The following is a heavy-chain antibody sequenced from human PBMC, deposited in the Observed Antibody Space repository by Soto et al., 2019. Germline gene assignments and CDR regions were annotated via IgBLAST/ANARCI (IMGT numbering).Heavy chain of an antibody. D-gene: IGHD6-19*01. CDR1: GFTFSSYG. V-gene: IGHV3-30*18. CDR2: ISYDGSNK. J-gene: IGHJ4*02. CDR3: AKVSGWGLGHTAFDY. Sequence: QVQLVESGGGVVQPGRSLRLSCAASGFTFSSYGMHWVRQAPGKGLEWVAVISYDGSNKYYADSVKGRFTISRDNSKDTLYLQMNSRRAEDTAVYYCAKVSGWGLGHTAFDYWGQGTLVTVSS.